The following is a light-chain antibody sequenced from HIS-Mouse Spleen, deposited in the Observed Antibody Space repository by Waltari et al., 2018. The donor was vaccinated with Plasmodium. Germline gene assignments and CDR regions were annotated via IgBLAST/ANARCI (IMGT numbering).Light chain of an antibody. CDR3: MQALQTPWT. Sequence: DIVMTQSPLSLPVTPGEPASISCRSSQSLLHSNGHNYLEWYLQKPGQSPHLLIYLGSNRASGVPDRFSGSGSGTDFTLKISRGEAEDVGVYYCMQALQTPWTFGQGTKVEIK. V-gene: IGKV2-28*01. CDR2: LGS. CDR1: QSLLHSNGHNY. J-gene: IGKJ1*01.